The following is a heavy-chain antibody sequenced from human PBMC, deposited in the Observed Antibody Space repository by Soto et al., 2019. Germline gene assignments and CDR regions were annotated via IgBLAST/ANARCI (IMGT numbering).Heavy chain of an antibody. Sequence: QVQLVQSGAEVKKPGASVKVSCKASGYTFTGYYMHWVRQAPGQGPEWMGWINPNSGGTNYAQKFQGRVTMTRDTSISTAYMELSRLRSDDTAVYYCARSRNVDTAMVTGPGWYYFDYWGQGTLVTVSS. J-gene: IGHJ4*02. CDR3: ARSRNVDTAMVTGPGWYYFDY. D-gene: IGHD5-18*01. CDR2: INPNSGGT. CDR1: GYTFTGYY. V-gene: IGHV1-2*02.